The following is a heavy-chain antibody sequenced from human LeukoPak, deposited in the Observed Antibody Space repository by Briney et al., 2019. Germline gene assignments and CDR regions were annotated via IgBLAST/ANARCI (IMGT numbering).Heavy chain of an antibody. D-gene: IGHD2-2*03. CDR3: AREDGHCSSTSCLYYFDY. CDR2: RIPIFGTA. V-gene: IGHV1-69*13. Sequence: ASVKVSCKASGGTFTRYAISRVGQAPGQGGEWVGGRIPIFGTANHAQKFQGRVTITADESTSTAYMELSSLRSEDTAVYYCAREDGHCSSTSCLYYFDYWGQGTLVTVSS. CDR1: GGTFTRYA. J-gene: IGHJ4*02.